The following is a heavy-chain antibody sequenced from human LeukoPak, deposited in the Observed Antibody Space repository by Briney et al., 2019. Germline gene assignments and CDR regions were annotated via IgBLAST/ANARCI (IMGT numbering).Heavy chain of an antibody. V-gene: IGHV1-69*13. CDR3: ARTTGYYYGMDV. D-gene: IGHD1-14*01. CDR2: IIPIFGTA. J-gene: IGHJ6*02. Sequence: SVKVSCKASGGTFSSYAISWVRQAPGQGLEWMGGIIPIFGTANYAQKFQGRVTITADESTSTAYMELSSLRSEDTAVYYCARTTGYYYGMDVWGQGTTVTVSS. CDR1: GGTFSSYA.